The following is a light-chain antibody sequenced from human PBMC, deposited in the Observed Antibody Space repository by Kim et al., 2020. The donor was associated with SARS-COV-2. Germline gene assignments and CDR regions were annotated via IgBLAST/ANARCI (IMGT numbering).Light chain of an antibody. CDR1: SSDVGAYHY. J-gene: IGLJ2*01. V-gene: IGLV2-8*01. CDR3: SSYGGSHNFV. CDR2: EVT. Sequence: GQAVTISCTGTSSDVGAYHYVSWFQQHPGKAPKLIIYEVTKRPSGVPDRFSGSKSGNTASLTVSGLQAEDEADYHCSSYGGSHNFVFGGGTQLTVL.